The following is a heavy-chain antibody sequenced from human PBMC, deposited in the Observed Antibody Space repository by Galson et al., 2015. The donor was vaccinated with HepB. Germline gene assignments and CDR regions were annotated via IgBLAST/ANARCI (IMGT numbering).Heavy chain of an antibody. CDR1: GFTFGDYV. V-gene: IGHV3-49*04. CDR3: TRDLLSRGIFNAFDI. CDR2: IKSKGYGGPT. D-gene: IGHD2-15*01. Sequence: SLRLSCAGSGFTFGDYVLSWVRQAPGKGLEWIGFIKSKGYGGPTEYAAFVQGRFSISRDDSRGIAYLQMNSLITDDTAVYFCTRDLLSRGIFNAFDIWGQGTMVTVSP. J-gene: IGHJ3*02.